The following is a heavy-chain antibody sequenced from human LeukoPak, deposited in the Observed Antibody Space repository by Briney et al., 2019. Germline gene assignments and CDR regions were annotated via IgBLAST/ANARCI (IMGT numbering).Heavy chain of an antibody. D-gene: IGHD3-10*01. CDR2: ISGSDDGT. J-gene: IGHJ4*02. CDR3: AKRGPIYSSTPGNYFDY. Sequence: GGSLRLSCVASGFTFRNCGMTWVRQAPGKGLEWVSTISGSDDGTYYADSVRGRFTISRDNSKNTLYLQMKALRDEDPATYYCAKRGPIYSSTPGNYFDYWGQGNLVTVSS. V-gene: IGHV3-23*01. CDR1: GFTFRNCG.